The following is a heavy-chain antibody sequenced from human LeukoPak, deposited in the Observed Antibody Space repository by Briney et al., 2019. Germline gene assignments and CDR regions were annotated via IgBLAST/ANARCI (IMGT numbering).Heavy chain of an antibody. Sequence: ASVKVSCKASGYTFTSCYMHWVRQAPGQWLEWMGIITPSGGSTSYAQKFQGRVTMTRDTSTSTVYMELSSLRSEDTAVYYCARAGPGIAAAGTFLFDYWGQGTLVTVSS. CDR2: ITPSGGST. CDR3: ARAGPGIAAAGTFLFDY. CDR1: GYTFTSCY. V-gene: IGHV1-46*01. J-gene: IGHJ4*02. D-gene: IGHD6-13*01.